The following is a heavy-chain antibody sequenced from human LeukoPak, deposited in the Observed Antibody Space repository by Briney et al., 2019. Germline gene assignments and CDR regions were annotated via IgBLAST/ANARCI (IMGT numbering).Heavy chain of an antibody. CDR3: ARGRIPMVGGAITPYYFDY. D-gene: IGHD3-10*01. CDR2: TITSGTTK. CDR1: RFTLTSYE. Sequence: PAGSLTLSCAASRFTLTSYEMNCDRQAPGKGLEWVSYTITSGTTKIYTDSVKGRLTIHTDKPTNSMYLKMTRSRAEDTAVYYCARGRIPMVGGAITPYYFDYWGQGTLGTVSS. J-gene: IGHJ4*02. V-gene: IGHV3-48*03.